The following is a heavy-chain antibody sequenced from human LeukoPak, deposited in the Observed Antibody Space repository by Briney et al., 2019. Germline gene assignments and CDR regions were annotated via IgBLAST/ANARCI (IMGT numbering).Heavy chain of an antibody. J-gene: IGHJ2*01. D-gene: IGHD1-26*01. Sequence: PSETLSLTCTVSSGSISSYYWSWIRQPSGMGLEWIGCIYYSGSTNYNPSLKSRVTISVDTSKDQFSLRLTSVTAADTAVYYCARSFLGDWYFDLWGRGTLVTVSS. CDR2: IYYSGST. CDR1: SGSISSYY. CDR3: ARSFLGDWYFDL. V-gene: IGHV4-59*01.